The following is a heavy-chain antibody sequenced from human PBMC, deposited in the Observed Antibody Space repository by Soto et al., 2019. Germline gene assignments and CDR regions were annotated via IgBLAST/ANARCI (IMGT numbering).Heavy chain of an antibody. J-gene: IGHJ4*02. CDR3: ARGGNRYSNVASGVGGFDY. CDR1: GSSISSYS. D-gene: IGHD5-12*01. V-gene: IGHV4-59*01. CDR2: VYHTGST. Sequence: SGTLSLSCTVSGSSISSYSWRWIRQSPGKGLEWIGYVYHTGSTNYTPYLKSRVTISLDTSKSQFSLNLTSLTTADTAVYFCARGGNRYSNVASGVGGFDYWGQGSLVTVSS.